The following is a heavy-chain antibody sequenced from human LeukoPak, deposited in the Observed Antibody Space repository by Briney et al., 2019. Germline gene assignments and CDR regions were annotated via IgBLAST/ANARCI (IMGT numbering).Heavy chain of an antibody. J-gene: IGHJ3*02. D-gene: IGHD3-3*01. CDR1: GYTFTDYY. CDR2: INPSGGGT. CDR3: ARGYDFWSGYRIAFDI. Sequence: ASVKVSCKASGYTFTDYYMHWVRQAPGQGLEWMGIINPSGGGTSYAQKFQGRVTMTRDTSTSAVYMELSSLRFEDTAVYYCARGYDFWSGYRIAFDIWGQGTMVTVSS. V-gene: IGHV1-46*01.